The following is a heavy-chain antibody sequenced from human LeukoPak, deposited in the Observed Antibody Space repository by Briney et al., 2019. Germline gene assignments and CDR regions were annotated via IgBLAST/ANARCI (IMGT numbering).Heavy chain of an antibody. V-gene: IGHV3-66*02. CDR3: ARRYDISGSFDY. CDR2: IYSGGVT. D-gene: IGHD3-22*01. J-gene: IGHJ4*02. CDR1: GFTVSSNY. Sequence: GGSLRLSCVVSGFTVSSNYMSWVRQAPGKWLEWVSVIYSGGVTYYADSVKGRFTISRDNSKNTLYLQMNSLRAEDTAVYYCARRYDISGSFDYWGQGTLVTVSS.